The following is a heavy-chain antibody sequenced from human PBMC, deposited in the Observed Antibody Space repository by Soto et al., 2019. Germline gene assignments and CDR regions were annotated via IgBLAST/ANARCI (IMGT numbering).Heavy chain of an antibody. Sequence: QVQLQESGPGLVKPSDSLSLTCTVSGGSITSDYWSWIRQPPGKGLEWIGRISYTGRTNYNPSLRTLVAVSAYTSKTQFSLKLSSVPAADPAVYYCERGADGAYFDSWGQGTLVTVSS. J-gene: IGHJ4*02. CDR1: GGSITSDY. V-gene: IGHV4-59*07. CDR3: ERGADGAYFDS. CDR2: ISYTGRT. D-gene: IGHD3-16*01.